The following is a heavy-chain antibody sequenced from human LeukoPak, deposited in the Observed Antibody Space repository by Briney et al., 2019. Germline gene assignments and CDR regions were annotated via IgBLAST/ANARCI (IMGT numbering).Heavy chain of an antibody. V-gene: IGHV1-69*05. D-gene: IGHD3-10*01. CDR1: GGSFSSYA. Sequence: GSSVKVSCKASGGSFSSYAISWVRQAPGQGLEWMWGIIPIFGTANYAQKFQGRVTITTDESTSTAYMELSSLRSEDTAVYYCARRYGSGSYYSNYFDYWGQGTLVTVSS. J-gene: IGHJ4*02. CDR3: ARRYGSGSYYSNYFDY. CDR2: IIPIFGTA.